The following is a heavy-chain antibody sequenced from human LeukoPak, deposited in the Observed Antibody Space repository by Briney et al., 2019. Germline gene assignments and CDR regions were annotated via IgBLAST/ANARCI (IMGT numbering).Heavy chain of an antibody. CDR3: ARDLHSYYYDSSGYHY. Sequence: ASVKVSCKASGYTFTSYGICWVRQAPGQGLVWMGWISAYNGNTNYAQRLQGRVTMTTDTSTSTAYMELRSLRSDDTAVYYCARDLHSYYYDSSGYHYWGQGTLVTVSS. CDR1: GYTFTSYG. V-gene: IGHV1-18*01. J-gene: IGHJ4*02. D-gene: IGHD3-22*01. CDR2: ISAYNGNT.